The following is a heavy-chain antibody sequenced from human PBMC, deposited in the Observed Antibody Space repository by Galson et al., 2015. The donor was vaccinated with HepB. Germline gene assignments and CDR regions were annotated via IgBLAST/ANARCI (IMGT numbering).Heavy chain of an antibody. J-gene: IGHJ4*02. CDR2: ISYDGSDK. Sequence: SLRLSCAASGFSFSDYGMHWVRQAPGKGLEWVAVISYDGSDKYYADFVRGRLTISRDNSKNTLYLQMNSLRAEDTAVYYCAKDLYCTTTSCHVFDSWGQGTLVTVSS. D-gene: IGHD2-2*01. V-gene: IGHV3-30*18. CDR1: GFSFSDYG. CDR3: AKDLYCTTTSCHVFDS.